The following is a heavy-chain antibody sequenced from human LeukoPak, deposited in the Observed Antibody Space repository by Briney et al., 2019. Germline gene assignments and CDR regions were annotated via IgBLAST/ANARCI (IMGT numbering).Heavy chain of an antibody. Sequence: ASVKVSCKASGYTFTSYDINWVRQATGQGLEWMGWMNPNSGNTGYAQKFQGRVTTTRNTSISTAYMELSSLRSEDTAVYYCATWGRWEQHDYWGQGTLVTVSS. D-gene: IGHD1-26*01. CDR2: MNPNSGNT. CDR3: ATWGRWEQHDY. V-gene: IGHV1-8*01. CDR1: GYTFTSYD. J-gene: IGHJ4*02.